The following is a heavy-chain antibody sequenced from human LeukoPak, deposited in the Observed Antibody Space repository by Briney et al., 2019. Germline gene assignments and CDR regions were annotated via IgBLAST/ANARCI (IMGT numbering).Heavy chain of an antibody. D-gene: IGHD1-26*01. CDR3: ARRSNSGSYDDAFDI. CDR1: GFTFTTYG. V-gene: IGHV1-18*01. Sequence: ASVKVSCKVSGFTFTTYGIRWVRQAPGQGLEWMGWISGYNGNTHYAQKLQGRVTLTTDTSTSTAYMELRSLRSDDTAVYYCARRSNSGSYDDAFDIWGEGTMVTVSS. J-gene: IGHJ3*02. CDR2: ISGYNGNT.